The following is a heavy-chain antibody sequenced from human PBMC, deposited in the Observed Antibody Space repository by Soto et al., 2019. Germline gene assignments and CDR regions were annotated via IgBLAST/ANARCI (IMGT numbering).Heavy chain of an antibody. CDR1: GFIVSSNY. D-gene: IGHD3-16*01. CDR3: ARSWGYLDY. V-gene: IGHV3-53*01. CDR2: IYSGGNT. Sequence: EVQVVESGGGLIQPGWSLRLSCAASGFIVSSNYMGWVRQAPGKGLECVSVIYSGGNTDYADSVKGRFTISRDNSKNTLYLQMNSLRAEDTAMYYCARSWGYLDYWGQGTLVTVSS. J-gene: IGHJ4*02.